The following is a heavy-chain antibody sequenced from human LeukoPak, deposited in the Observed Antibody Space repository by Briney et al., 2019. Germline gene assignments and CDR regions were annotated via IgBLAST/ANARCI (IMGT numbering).Heavy chain of an antibody. J-gene: IGHJ4*02. V-gene: IGHV3-74*01. CDR1: GFTFSKYW. CDR2: INTDGTVT. CDR3: ATKQWLAPPPDS. Sequence: GGSLRLSCAASGFTFSKYWMLWVRQAPGKGLESVSRINTDGTVTTYADSMKGRFTVSRDNADNTMFLQMNSVRDEDTAVYYCATKQWLAPPPDSWGQGTPVTVSS. D-gene: IGHD6-19*01.